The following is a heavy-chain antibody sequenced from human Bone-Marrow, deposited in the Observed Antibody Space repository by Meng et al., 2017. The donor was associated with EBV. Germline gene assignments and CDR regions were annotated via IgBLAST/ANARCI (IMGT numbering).Heavy chain of an antibody. V-gene: IGHV4-4*02. CDR1: GASVGSSHW. J-gene: IGHJ4*02. CDR2: IYHSGST. D-gene: IGHD3-22*01. Sequence: PGLAKPSGTPSPTCGVSGASVGSSHWWSWVRQTPGKGLEWIGKIYHSGSTSYNPSLRSRVTISVDKSKSQFSLKLTSVTAADTAVYYCARDYYGYNYFDYWGQGTLVTVSS. CDR3: ARDYYGYNYFDY.